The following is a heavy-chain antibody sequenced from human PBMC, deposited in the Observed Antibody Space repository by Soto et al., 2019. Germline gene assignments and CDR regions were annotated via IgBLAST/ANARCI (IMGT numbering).Heavy chain of an antibody. D-gene: IGHD4-4*01. CDR2: IYYSGPT. J-gene: IGHJ4*02. CDR1: GGSVSRDSNF. CDR3: ATGYSHYAN. Sequence: SETLSLTCTVSGGSVSRDSNFWSWIRQPPGKGLEWIGYIYYSGPTRYNPSLESRVTISIDSSKNQVSLNLTSVTAADTAVYYSATGYSHYANWGRGTLVTVSS. V-gene: IGHV4-61*01.